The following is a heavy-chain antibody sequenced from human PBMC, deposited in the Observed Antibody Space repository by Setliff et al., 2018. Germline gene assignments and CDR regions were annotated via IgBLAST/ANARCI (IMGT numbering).Heavy chain of an antibody. CDR3: ARVPRFTDMRNAFDI. Sequence: ASVKVSCKASGYTFTTYYMHWVRQAPGQGLEWMGIINPIGGGTGYAEKFQGRVTMTRDTSTSTVYMQLSSLRFEDTAVYYCARVPRFTDMRNAFDIWGQGTMVTVSS. V-gene: IGHV1-46*01. CDR2: INPIGGGT. D-gene: IGHD2-15*01. CDR1: GYTFTTYY. J-gene: IGHJ3*02.